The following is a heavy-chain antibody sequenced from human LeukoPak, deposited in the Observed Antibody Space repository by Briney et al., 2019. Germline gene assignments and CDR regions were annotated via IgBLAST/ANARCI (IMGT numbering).Heavy chain of an antibody. V-gene: IGHV3-7*04. Sequence: PGGSLRLSCEASGLTFSNDWMTWVRQSPGKGLEWVANTKGDGSETYYLDSVKGRFTISRDNAKNSLYLQMNSVRAEDTALYYCARGWSVFDYWGQGTLVTVSS. J-gene: IGHJ4*02. CDR2: TKGDGSET. D-gene: IGHD2-15*01. CDR1: GLTFSNDW. CDR3: ARGWSVFDY.